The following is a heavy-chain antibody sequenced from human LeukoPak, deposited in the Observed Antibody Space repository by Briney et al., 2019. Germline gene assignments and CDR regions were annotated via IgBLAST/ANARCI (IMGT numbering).Heavy chain of an antibody. CDR3: AKESRYCSGGSCAPFDY. V-gene: IGHV3-23*01. CDR1: GFTFSNYS. D-gene: IGHD2-15*01. J-gene: IGHJ4*02. CDR2: ISGSGGTT. Sequence: GRSLRLSCAASGFTFSNYSMSWVRQPPGKGLEWVSAISGSGGTTYYADSMKGRFTISRDNSKNTLYLQMNSLRAEDTAIYYCAKESRYCSGGSCAPFDYWGQGTLVTVSS.